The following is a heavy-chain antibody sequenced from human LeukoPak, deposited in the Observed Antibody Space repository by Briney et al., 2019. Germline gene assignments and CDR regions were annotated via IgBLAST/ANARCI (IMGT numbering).Heavy chain of an antibody. V-gene: IGHV3-7*03. J-gene: IGHJ4*02. CDR1: GFTFSSYW. CDR2: IKQDGSEK. CDR3: AKGPINYYDSSGYSYYFDY. Sequence: GGSLRLSCAGSGFTFSSYWMSWVRQAPGKGLEWVANIKQDGSEKYYVDSVKGRFTISRDNAKNSLYLQMNSLRAEDTALYYCAKGPINYYDSSGYSYYFDYWGQGTLVTVSS. D-gene: IGHD3-22*01.